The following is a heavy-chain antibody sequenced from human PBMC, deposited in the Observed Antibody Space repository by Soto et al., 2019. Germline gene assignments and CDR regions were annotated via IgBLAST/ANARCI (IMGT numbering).Heavy chain of an antibody. CDR1: GFTFSNYG. CDR2: IWYDGSNK. J-gene: IGHJ4*02. V-gene: IGHV3-33*01. Sequence: QVQLVESGGGVVQPGRSLRLSCAASGFTFSNYGMHWVRQAPRKGLEWVAIIWYDGSNKYYADSVKGRFTISRDNSKNTLYLQMNSLRAEDTAVYYCAREGGYYYVSGSRPNFDYWGQGTLVTVSS. CDR3: AREGGYYYVSGSRPNFDY. D-gene: IGHD3-10*01.